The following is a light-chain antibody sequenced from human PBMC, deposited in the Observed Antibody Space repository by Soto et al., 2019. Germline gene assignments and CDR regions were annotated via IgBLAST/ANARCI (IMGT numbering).Light chain of an antibody. CDR3: QQHGQWPIT. J-gene: IGKJ5*01. Sequence: IQFTQSPSSLSASVGDRVTITCRASQTISSWLAWYQQKPGKAPKLLIYDASALPRGVPSRFSGSGSGTEFTLTISSLQPEDFATYYCQQHGQWPITFGQGTRLEIK. CDR2: DAS. CDR1: QTISSW. V-gene: IGKV1-5*01.